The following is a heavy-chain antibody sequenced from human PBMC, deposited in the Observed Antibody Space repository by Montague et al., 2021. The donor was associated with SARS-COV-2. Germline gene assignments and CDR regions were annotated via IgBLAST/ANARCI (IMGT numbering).Heavy chain of an antibody. CDR2: IYFSGTT. J-gene: IGHJ4*02. CDR3: ARGMIRGVTTPFDY. V-gene: IGHV4-39*02. D-gene: IGHD3-10*01. Sequence: SETLSLTCSVSSGSIISSGYYWGWIRQPPGKELEWIGNIYFSGTTYYNPSLQSRSTISVDTSKNHLSLRLGSVTAADTAVYFCARGMIRGVTTPFDYWGQGSQVTVSS. CDR1: SGSIISSGYY.